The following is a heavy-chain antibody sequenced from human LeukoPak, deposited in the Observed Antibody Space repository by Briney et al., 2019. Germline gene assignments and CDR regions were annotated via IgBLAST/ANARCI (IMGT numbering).Heavy chain of an antibody. CDR3: ARDLYTYDYVWGSYREFDY. Sequence: GGSLRLSCAASGFTFSSYEMNWVRQAPGKGLESVSYISSSGSTIYYADSVKGRFTISRDNAKNSLYLQMNSLRAEDTAVYYCARDLYTYDYVWGSYREFDYWGQGTLVTVSS. CDR2: ISSSGSTI. CDR1: GFTFSSYE. D-gene: IGHD3-16*02. V-gene: IGHV3-48*03. J-gene: IGHJ4*02.